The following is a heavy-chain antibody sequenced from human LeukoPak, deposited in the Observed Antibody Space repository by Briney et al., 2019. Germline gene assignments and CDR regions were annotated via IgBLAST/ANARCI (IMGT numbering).Heavy chain of an antibody. J-gene: IGHJ4*02. V-gene: IGHV3-64D*06. Sequence: GGSLRLYCSASGFTFSSYAMHWVRQAPGKGLEYVSAISSNGGSTYYADSVKGRFTISRDNSKNTLYLQMSSLRAEDTAVYYCVKRSAYMVRGVIGGGEFDYWGQGTLVTVSS. D-gene: IGHD3-10*01. CDR1: GFTFSSYA. CDR2: ISSNGGST. CDR3: VKRSAYMVRGVIGGGEFDY.